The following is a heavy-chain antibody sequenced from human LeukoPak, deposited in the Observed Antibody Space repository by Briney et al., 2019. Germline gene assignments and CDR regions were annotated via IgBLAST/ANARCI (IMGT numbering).Heavy chain of an antibody. Sequence: PSETLSLTCTVSGGSISSSSYYWGWIRQPPGKGLEWIGSIYYSGSTYYNPSLKSRVTISVDTSKNQFSLKLSSVTAADTAVYYCARDVRRFGELFSPPYYYYGMDVWGQGTTVTVSS. V-gene: IGHV4-39*07. D-gene: IGHD3-10*01. CDR2: IYYSGST. CDR1: GGSISSSSYY. J-gene: IGHJ6*02. CDR3: ARDVRRFGELFSPPYYYYGMDV.